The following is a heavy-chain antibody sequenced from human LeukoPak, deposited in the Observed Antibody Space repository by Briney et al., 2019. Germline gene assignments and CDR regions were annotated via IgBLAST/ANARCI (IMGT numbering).Heavy chain of an antibody. V-gene: IGHV3-21*01. CDR1: GFTFGDYV. CDR2: ISSSSSYI. D-gene: IGHD6-13*01. J-gene: IGHJ4*02. CDR3: ASPYSSRWYELCY. Sequence: GGSLRLSCSASGFTFGDYVLIWVRQAPGKGLEWVSSISSSSSYIYYADSVKGRFTISRDNAKNSLYLQMNSLRAEDMAVYYCASPYSSRWYELCYWGQGTLVTVSS.